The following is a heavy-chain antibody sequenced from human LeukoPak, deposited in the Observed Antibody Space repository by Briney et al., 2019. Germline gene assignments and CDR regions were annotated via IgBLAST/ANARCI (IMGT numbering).Heavy chain of an antibody. CDR1: GFTFSGYY. Sequence: ASVKVSCKASGFTFSGYYMHWVRQAPGQGLEWMAWISANSGGTNYVQKFQGRVTVTRDTSISTDYMELSRLRSDDTAVYYCARDLDYYGSGSFFNIWGQGTMVTVSS. J-gene: IGHJ3*02. V-gene: IGHV1-2*02. CDR3: ARDLDYYGSGSFFNI. D-gene: IGHD3-10*01. CDR2: ISANSGGT.